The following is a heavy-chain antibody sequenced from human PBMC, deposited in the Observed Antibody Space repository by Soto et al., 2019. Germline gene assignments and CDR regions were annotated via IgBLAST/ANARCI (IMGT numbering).Heavy chain of an antibody. V-gene: IGHV3-33*01. CDR2: IGYDGSNK. CDR3: ARDLNRGSGWYLGFYYFDY. CDR1: GFTFSSYG. D-gene: IGHD6-19*01. Sequence: QVQLVESGGGVVQPGRSLRLSCAASGFTFSSYGMHWVRQAPGKGLEWVAVIGYDGSNKYYADSVKGRITISRDNSKNTLYLQMNRLRAEDTAVYYCARDLNRGSGWYLGFYYFDYWGQGTLVTVSS. J-gene: IGHJ4*02.